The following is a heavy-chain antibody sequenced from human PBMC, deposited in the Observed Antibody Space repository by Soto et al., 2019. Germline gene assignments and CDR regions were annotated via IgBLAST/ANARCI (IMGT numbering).Heavy chain of an antibody. CDR2: ISYDGSNK. CDR1: GFTFSSYA. J-gene: IGHJ6*02. D-gene: IGHD4-4*01. Sequence: QVQLVESGGGVVQPGRSLRLSCAASGFTFSSYAMHWVRQAPGKGLEWVAVISYDGSNKYYADSVKGRFTISRDNSKNTLYLQMNSLRAEDTAVYYCAREVTTVTTNYYYGMDVWGQGTTVTVSS. CDR3: AREVTTVTTNYYYGMDV. V-gene: IGHV3-30-3*01.